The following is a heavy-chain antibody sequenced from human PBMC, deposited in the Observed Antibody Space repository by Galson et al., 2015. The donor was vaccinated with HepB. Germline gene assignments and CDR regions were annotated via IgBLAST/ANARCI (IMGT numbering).Heavy chain of an antibody. V-gene: IGHV3-7*02. J-gene: IGHJ6*02. CDR2: ITEGGSEK. CDR1: GFTLSTYW. Sequence: SLRLSCAASGFTLSTYWMTWVRQVPGKGLEWVASITEGGSEKAYVDSVKGRFSISRDSAKNSLYLQLNSLTAEDSAVYYCARGPRAAAGTGGRCCYYGLDVWGQGTTVTVSS. CDR3: ARGPRAAAGTGGRCCYYGLDV. D-gene: IGHD6-13*01.